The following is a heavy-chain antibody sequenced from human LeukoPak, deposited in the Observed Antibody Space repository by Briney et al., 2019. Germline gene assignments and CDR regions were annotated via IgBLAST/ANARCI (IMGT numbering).Heavy chain of an antibody. CDR3: ARESSGYDPALDY. D-gene: IGHD5-12*01. J-gene: IGHJ4*02. CDR1: GFTFSTYS. CDR2: ISSSSSYI. V-gene: IGHV3-21*01. Sequence: GGSLRLSCAASGFTFSTYSMNWVRQAPGKGLEWVSSISSSSSYIYYADSVKGRFTISRDNAKNSLYLQMNSLRAEDTAVYYCARESSGYDPALDYWGQGTLVTVSS.